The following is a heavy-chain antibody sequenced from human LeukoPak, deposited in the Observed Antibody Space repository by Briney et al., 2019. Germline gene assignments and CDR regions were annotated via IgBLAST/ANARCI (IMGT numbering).Heavy chain of an antibody. V-gene: IGHV3-48*03. CDR2: ISSSGSTI. D-gene: IGHD3-10*01. CDR1: GFTFSSYE. J-gene: IGHJ6*03. CDR3: AKDPITMVRGYYMDV. Sequence: GGSLRLSCAASGFTFSSYEMNWVRQAPGKGLEWVPYISSSGSTIYYADSVKGRFTISRDNAKNTLYLQMNSLRAEDTAVYYCAKDPITMVRGYYMDVWGKGTTVTISS.